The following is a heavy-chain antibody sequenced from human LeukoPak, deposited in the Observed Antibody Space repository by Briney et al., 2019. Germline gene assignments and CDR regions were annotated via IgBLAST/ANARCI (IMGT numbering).Heavy chain of an antibody. CDR2: MNPNSGNT. CDR1: GYTFTSYD. V-gene: IGHV1-8*01. Sequence: ASVKDSCKASGYTFTSYDINWVRQATGQGLEWMGWMNPNSGNTGYAQKFQGRVTMTRNTSISTAYMELSSLRSEDTAVYYCARIYYDSSGQVYYYYGMDVWGQGTTVTVSS. D-gene: IGHD3-22*01. J-gene: IGHJ6*02. CDR3: ARIYYDSSGQVYYYYGMDV.